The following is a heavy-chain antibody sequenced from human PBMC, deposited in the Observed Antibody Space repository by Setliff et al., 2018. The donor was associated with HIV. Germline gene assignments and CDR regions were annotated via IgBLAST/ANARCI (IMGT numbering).Heavy chain of an antibody. D-gene: IGHD4-17*01. CDR2: MYYSGRT. V-gene: IGHV4-39*01. CDR1: GGSIRGSSYY. CDR3: ARHHLRTTEEYFQH. J-gene: IGHJ1*01. Sequence: KPSETLSLTCTVSGGSIRGSSYYWGWIRQPPGKGLEWIGSMYYSGRTYYNPSLKSRVTISVDTSKNQFSLKLNSVTAADTAVYYCARHHLRTTEEYFQHWGQGTLVTRLL.